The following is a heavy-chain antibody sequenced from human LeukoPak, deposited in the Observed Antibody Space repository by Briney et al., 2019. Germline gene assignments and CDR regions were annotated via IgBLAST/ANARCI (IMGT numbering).Heavy chain of an antibody. V-gene: IGHV4-4*09. J-gene: IGHJ4*02. D-gene: IGHD2-2*01. CDR2: MYTSGST. CDR3: ASTWGSTSGNFDY. CDR1: GGSISSEY. Sequence: QTLSVTCTVSGGSISSEYWSWLRQPQGKGLEWIGYMYTSGSTNYNPSLESRVTISVDTSKNQFSLKLSSVTAADTAVYYCASTWGSTSGNFDYWGQGTLVTVSS.